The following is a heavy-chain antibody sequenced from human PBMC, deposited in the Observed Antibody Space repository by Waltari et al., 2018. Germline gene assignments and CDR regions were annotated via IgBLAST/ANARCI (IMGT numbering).Heavy chain of an antibody. D-gene: IGHD6-13*01. V-gene: IGHV3-23*04. CDR2: ISGSGGST. Sequence: EVQLVESGGGLVKPGGSLRLSCAASGFTFSRYRMNWFRQAPGKGLEGVSAISGSGGSTYYADSVKGRFTISRDNSKNTLYLQMNSLRAEDTAVYYCAKDTARQQLDPFDYWGQGTLVTVSS. J-gene: IGHJ4*02. CDR1: GFTFSRYR. CDR3: AKDTARQQLDPFDY.